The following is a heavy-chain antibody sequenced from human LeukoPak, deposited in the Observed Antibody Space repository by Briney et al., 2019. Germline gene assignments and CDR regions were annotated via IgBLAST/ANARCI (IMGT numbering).Heavy chain of an antibody. J-gene: IGHJ3*02. D-gene: IGHD3-3*01. V-gene: IGHV4-38-2*01. CDR3: ARASYYDFRKAFDI. CDR1: GYSISSGYY. Sequence: SETLSLTCAVSGYSISSGYYWGWIRQPPGKGLEWIGSIYHSGSTYHNPSLKSRGTISVDTSKNQFSLKVSSVTAADTGVYYCARASYYDFRKAFDIWGQGTMVTVSS. CDR2: IYHSGST.